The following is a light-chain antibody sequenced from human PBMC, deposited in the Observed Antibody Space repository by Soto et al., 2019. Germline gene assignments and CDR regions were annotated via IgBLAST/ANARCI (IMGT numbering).Light chain of an antibody. J-gene: IGKJ1*01. CDR3: QQYATSLWT. CDR1: QSVGSSY. Sequence: EIVLTQSPGTLSVSPGERATLSCRASQSVGSSYLAWYQQKPGQAPRLLIFGASNRATGITERFGGSGSGTEFTLTIYRLEPEDVAVYYCQQYATSLWTFGQGTRVEIK. CDR2: GAS. V-gene: IGKV3-20*01.